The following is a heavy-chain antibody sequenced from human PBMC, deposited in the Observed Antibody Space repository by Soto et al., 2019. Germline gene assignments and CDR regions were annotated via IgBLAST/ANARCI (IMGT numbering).Heavy chain of an antibody. CDR3: ARGGYYDNVWGKLSHYGLGV. V-gene: IGHV1-18*01. J-gene: IGHJ6*02. D-gene: IGHD3-16*01. CDR1: GYIFIRYG. Sequence: ASVKVSCKASGYIFIRYGITWVRQAPGQRLEWMGWISPYNDQTIYAQKLQGRVTMTADTSTRTVYMQLRSLKSDDTAVYYCARGGYYDNVWGKLSHYGLGVWGQGTSVTV. CDR2: ISPYNDQT.